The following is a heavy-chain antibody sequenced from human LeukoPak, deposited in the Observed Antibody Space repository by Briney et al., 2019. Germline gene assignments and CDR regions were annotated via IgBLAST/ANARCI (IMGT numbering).Heavy chain of an antibody. Sequence: ASVKVSCKASGYTFSGYYMHWVRQAPGQGLEWMGWIDPNSGGTSYAQKFQGRVTMTRDTSISTAYMELSSLTFDDTAVYYCGRGTIAVVAADLRTDQWGQGTLVIVSS. CDR2: IDPNSGGT. CDR1: GYTFSGYY. V-gene: IGHV1-2*02. CDR3: GRGTIAVVAADLRTDQ. J-gene: IGHJ4*02. D-gene: IGHD2-15*01.